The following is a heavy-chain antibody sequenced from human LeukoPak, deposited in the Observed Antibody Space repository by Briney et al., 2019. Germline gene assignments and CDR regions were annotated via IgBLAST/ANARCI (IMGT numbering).Heavy chain of an antibody. V-gene: IGHV3-15*01. D-gene: IGHD3-22*01. J-gene: IGHJ6*03. CDR3: TTARYYYDSSGYYGYYYYYMDV. CDR2: IKSKTDGGTT. CDR1: GFTFSSYG. Sequence: PGGSLRLSCAASGFTFSSYGMHWVRQAPGKVLEWVGRIKSKTDGGTTDYAAPVKGRFTISRDDSKNTLYLQMNSLKTEDTAVYYCTTARYYYDSSGYYGYYYYYMDVWGKGTTVTVSS.